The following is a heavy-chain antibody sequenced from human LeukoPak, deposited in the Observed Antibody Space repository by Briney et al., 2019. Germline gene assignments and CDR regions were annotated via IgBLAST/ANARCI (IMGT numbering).Heavy chain of an antibody. Sequence: PSGTLSLTCAVSGGSISSSNWWSWVRQPPGKGLEWIGEIYHSGSTNCNPSLKSRVTISVDKSKNQFSLKLSSVTAADTAVYYCARRGYSYEYYFDYWGQGTLVTVSS. D-gene: IGHD5-18*01. CDR3: ARRGYSYEYYFDY. J-gene: IGHJ4*02. V-gene: IGHV4-4*02. CDR2: IYHSGST. CDR1: GGSISSSNW.